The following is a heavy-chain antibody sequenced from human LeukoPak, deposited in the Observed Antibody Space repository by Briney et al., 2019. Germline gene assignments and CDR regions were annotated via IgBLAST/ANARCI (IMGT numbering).Heavy chain of an antibody. V-gene: IGHV3-30*18. CDR3: AKSGHPLWGADYGEQN. J-gene: IGHJ4*02. D-gene: IGHD4-17*01. CDR2: ISYDGSNK. CDR1: GFTFSSYG. Sequence: PGGSLRLSCAASGFTFSSYGMHWVRQAPGKGLEWVAVISYDGSNKYYADSVKGRFTISRDNSKNTLYLQMNSLRAEDTAVYYCAKSGHPLWGADYGEQNWGQGTLVTVSS.